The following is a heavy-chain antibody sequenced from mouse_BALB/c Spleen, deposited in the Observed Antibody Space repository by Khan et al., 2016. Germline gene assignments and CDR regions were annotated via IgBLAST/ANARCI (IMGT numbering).Heavy chain of an antibody. J-gene: IGHJ3*01. D-gene: IGHD2-1*01. V-gene: IGHV14-3*02. Sequence: VQLQQPGAELVKPGASVKLSCAASGFNIKDTYMNWVKQRPEQGLEWIGRIDPVNGETKYDPKFQGKATITADTSSNTAYLQISSLTSEDTAVYYCIRRDYYGNQFAYWGQGTLVTVSA. CDR2: IDPVNGET. CDR3: IRRDYYGNQFAY. CDR1: GFNIKDTY.